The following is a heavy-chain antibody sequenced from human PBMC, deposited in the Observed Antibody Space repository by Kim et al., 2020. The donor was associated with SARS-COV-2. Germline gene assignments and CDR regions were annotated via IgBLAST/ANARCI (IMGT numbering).Heavy chain of an antibody. Sequence: ASVKVSCKASGYTFTSYGISWVRQAPGQGLEWMGWISAYNGNTNYAQKLQGRVTMTTDTSTSTAYMELRSLRSDDTAVYYCARDPQLGPPLHYYYGMDVWGQGTTVTVSS. CDR2: ISAYNGNT. CDR1: GYTFTSYG. D-gene: IGHD6-6*01. CDR3: ARDPQLGPPLHYYYGMDV. J-gene: IGHJ6*02. V-gene: IGHV1-18*01.